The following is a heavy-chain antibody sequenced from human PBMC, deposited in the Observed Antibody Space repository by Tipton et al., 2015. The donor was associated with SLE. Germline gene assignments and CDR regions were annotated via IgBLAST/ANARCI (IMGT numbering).Heavy chain of an antibody. J-gene: IGHJ4*02. CDR2: IYTSGST. CDR3: AREKAGSFDY. CDR1: GGSISSGSYY. Sequence: LRLSCTVSGGSISSGSYYWSWIRQPAGKGLEWIGYIYTSGSTNYNPSLKSRVTISVDTSKNQFSLKLSSVTAADTAVYYCAREKAGSFDYWGQGTLVTVSS. V-gene: IGHV4-61*09. D-gene: IGHD6-13*01.